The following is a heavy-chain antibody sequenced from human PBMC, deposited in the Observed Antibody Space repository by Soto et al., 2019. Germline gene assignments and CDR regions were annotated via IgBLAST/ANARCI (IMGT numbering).Heavy chain of an antibody. CDR2: ISAYNGNT. CDR1: GYTFTSYG. CDR3: ASSGYGSSWYNYYYYGMDV. D-gene: IGHD6-13*01. J-gene: IGHJ6*02. Sequence: ASVKVSCKASGYTFTSYGISWVRQAPGQGLEWMGWISAYNGNTNYAQKLQGRVTMTTDTSTSTAYIELRSLRSDDTAVYYCASSGYGSSWYNYYYYGMDVWGQGTTVTVSS. V-gene: IGHV1-18*01.